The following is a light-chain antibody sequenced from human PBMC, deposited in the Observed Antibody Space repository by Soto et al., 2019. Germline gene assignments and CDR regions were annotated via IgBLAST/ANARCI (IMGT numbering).Light chain of an antibody. J-gene: IGKJ2*01. Sequence: EIVLTQSPGTLSLSPGERATLSCRASQSVSSSYLAWYQQKPGQAPRLLIYGASSRATGIPDRFSGSGSGTDFTLSSSRLEPTDFAVYYCQQYGSSRTFGQGTKLE. V-gene: IGKV3-20*01. CDR3: QQYGSSRT. CDR2: GAS. CDR1: QSVSSSY.